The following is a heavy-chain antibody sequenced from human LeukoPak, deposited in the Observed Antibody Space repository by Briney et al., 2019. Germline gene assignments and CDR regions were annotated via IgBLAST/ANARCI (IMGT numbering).Heavy chain of an antibody. D-gene: IGHD4-11*01. CDR2: INPIFHTP. Sequence: SVKVSCKASGGTFSSYAISWVRQAPGQGLEWMGGINPIFHTPTYAKKFQGRLAITKDESMSTASMDLSSLISDDTAVYYCAIGRTTGEFYYWGQGTLVTVSS. CDR1: GGTFSSYA. J-gene: IGHJ4*02. V-gene: IGHV1-69*05. CDR3: AIGRTTGEFYY.